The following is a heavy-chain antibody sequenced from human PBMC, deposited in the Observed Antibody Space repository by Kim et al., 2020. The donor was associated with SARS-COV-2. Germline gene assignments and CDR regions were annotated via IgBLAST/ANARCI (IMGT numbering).Heavy chain of an antibody. Sequence: ASVKVSCKASGYTFTYYAMHWVRQAPGQRLEWMGWINAGDGYTKYSQKLQGRVTITRDTSASTAYMELSSLRSEDTAVYYCARARGSCSSTSCYLDFDYWGQGTLVTVSS. V-gene: IGHV1-3*01. J-gene: IGHJ4*02. CDR2: INAGDGYT. CDR3: ARARGSCSSTSCYLDFDY. CDR1: GYTFTYYA. D-gene: IGHD2-2*01.